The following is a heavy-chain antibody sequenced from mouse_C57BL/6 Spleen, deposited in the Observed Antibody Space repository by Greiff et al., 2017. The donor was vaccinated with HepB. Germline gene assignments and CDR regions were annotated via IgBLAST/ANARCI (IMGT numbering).Heavy chain of an antibody. J-gene: IGHJ1*03. CDR3: ARYPLLRPWYFDV. CDR1: GYTFTSYW. V-gene: IGHV1-64*01. CDR2: IHPNSGST. Sequence: VKLQQPGAELVKPGASVKLSCKASGYTFTSYWMHWVKQRPGQGLEWIGMIHPNSGSTNYNEKFKSKATLTVDKSSSTAYMQLSSLTSEDSAVYYCARYPLLRPWYFDVWGTGTTVTVSS. D-gene: IGHD1-2*01.